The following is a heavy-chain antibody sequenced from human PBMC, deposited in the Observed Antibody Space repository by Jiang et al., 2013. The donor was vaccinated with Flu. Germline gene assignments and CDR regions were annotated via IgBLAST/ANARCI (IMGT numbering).Heavy chain of an antibody. Sequence: GSGYSFTSYWIGWVRQMPGKGLEWMGVIYPGDSDTRYSPSFQGQVTISADKSISTAYLQWSSLKASDTAMYYCARFKYSSSLDYWGQGTLVTVSS. CDR2: IYPGDSDT. D-gene: IGHD6-6*01. J-gene: IGHJ4*02. CDR3: ARFKYSSSLDY. V-gene: IGHV5-51*01. CDR1: GYSFTSYW.